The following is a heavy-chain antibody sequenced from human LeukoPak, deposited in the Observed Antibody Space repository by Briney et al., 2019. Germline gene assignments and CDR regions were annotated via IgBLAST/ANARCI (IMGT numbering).Heavy chain of an antibody. CDR3: ARDRPGSYWYFDL. J-gene: IGHJ2*01. V-gene: IGHV4-59*01. Sequence: SETLSLTCTVSGGSISSYYWSWIGQPPGKGLEWVGHIYYLGSTNYNPSLKSRVTISIDTSKNYFSLKLNSVIAADTAVYYCARDRPGSYWYFDLWGRGTLVTVSS. D-gene: IGHD3-10*01. CDR2: IYYLGST. CDR1: GGSISSYY.